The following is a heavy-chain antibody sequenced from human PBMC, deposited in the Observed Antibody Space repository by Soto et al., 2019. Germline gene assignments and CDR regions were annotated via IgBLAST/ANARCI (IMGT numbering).Heavy chain of an antibody. Sequence: QLVESGGGVVQPGRSLRLSCAASGFAFSSYDIHWVRQGPGKGLEWMAKISYDGNTEDYADSVKGRFTISRDNSKKMLYLQMTSLRDDDTAVYYCVKDAAGALDYWGQGTVVTVSS. D-gene: IGHD6-25*01. CDR2: ISYDGNTE. CDR1: GFAFSSYD. V-gene: IGHV3-30*18. J-gene: IGHJ4*02. CDR3: VKDAAGALDY.